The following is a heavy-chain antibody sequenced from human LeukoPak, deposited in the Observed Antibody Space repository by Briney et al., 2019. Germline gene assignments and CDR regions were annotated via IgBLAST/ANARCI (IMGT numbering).Heavy chain of an antibody. CDR2: INPNSGGT. CDR1: GYTFTGYY. V-gene: IGHV1-2*02. Sequence: ASVKVSCKASGYTFTGYYMHWVRQATGQGLEWMGWINPNSGGTNYAQKFQGRVTMTRDTSISTAYMELSRLRSDDTAVYYCARSEMATISYDYWSQGTLVTVSS. CDR3: ARSEMATISYDY. D-gene: IGHD5-24*01. J-gene: IGHJ4*02.